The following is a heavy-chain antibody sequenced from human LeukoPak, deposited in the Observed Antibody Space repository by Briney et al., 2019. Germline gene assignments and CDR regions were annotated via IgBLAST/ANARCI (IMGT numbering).Heavy chain of an antibody. V-gene: IGHV1-69*04. J-gene: IGHJ4*02. CDR1: GGTFSSYA. Sequence: ASVKVSCKASGGTFSSYAISWVRQAPGQGLEWMGRIIPIFGIANYAQKFQGRVTITADKSTSTAHMELSSLRSEDTAVYYCARDVEMATVDYWGQGTLVTVSS. D-gene: IGHD5-24*01. CDR2: IIPIFGIA. CDR3: ARDVEMATVDY.